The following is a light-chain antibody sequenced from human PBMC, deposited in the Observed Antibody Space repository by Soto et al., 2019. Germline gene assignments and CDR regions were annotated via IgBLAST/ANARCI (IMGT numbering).Light chain of an antibody. CDR1: QSVLYSSNNKNY. Sequence: DIVMTQSPDSLAVSLGERATINCNSSQSVLYSSNNKNYLAWYQQKPGQPPKLLIYWASTRESGVPDRFSGSGSGTDFTLTISSLQAEDLAVYYCQQYYSTPRTFGQGTKVEIK. CDR2: WAS. V-gene: IGKV4-1*01. CDR3: QQYYSTPRT. J-gene: IGKJ1*01.